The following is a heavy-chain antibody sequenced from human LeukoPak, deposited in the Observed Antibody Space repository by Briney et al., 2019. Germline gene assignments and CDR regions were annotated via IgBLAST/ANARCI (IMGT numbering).Heavy chain of an antibody. CDR3: ARAPALFFYNSSGYYNGYFDL. Sequence: PGGSLRLSCAASGFTFSSYGMHWVRQAPGKGLEWVAVIWFDGSNEYYADSVKGRFIISRDNSKNTLYLRMNSLRAEDTAVYYCARAPALFFYNSSGYYNGYFDLWGRGTLVTVSS. CDR2: IWFDGSNE. CDR1: GFTFSSYG. J-gene: IGHJ2*01. D-gene: IGHD3-22*01. V-gene: IGHV3-33*01.